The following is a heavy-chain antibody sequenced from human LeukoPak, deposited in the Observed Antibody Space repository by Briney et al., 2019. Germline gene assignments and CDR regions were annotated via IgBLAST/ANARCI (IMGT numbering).Heavy chain of an antibody. D-gene: IGHD3-16*01. CDR1: GGTFSSYA. CDR2: IIPIFGTA. J-gene: IGHJ6*03. Sequence: SVKVSCKASGGTFSSYAISWVRQAPGQGLEWMGGIIPIFGTANYAQKFQGRVTITADESTSTAYMELSSLRSEDTAVYYCARVGDSHNYYYYYMDVWGKGTTVTISS. V-gene: IGHV1-69*13. CDR3: ARVGDSHNYYYYYMDV.